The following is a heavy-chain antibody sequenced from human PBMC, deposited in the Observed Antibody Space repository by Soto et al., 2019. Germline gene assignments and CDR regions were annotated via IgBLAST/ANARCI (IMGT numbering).Heavy chain of an antibody. J-gene: IGHJ5*02. Sequence: QVQLQESGPGLVKPSEPLSLTCTGSGGSVNSGNYYWSWIRQPQGKGMDWIGDLDYTGSTNYNSSLTSRATSSADTSRNQFSLKLNSVTPADTAVYYCARMSVTMKNWFDPWGQGTLVIVSS. CDR3: ARMSVTMKNWFDP. CDR2: LDYTGST. D-gene: IGHD3-22*01. V-gene: IGHV4-61*01. CDR1: GGSVNSGNYY.